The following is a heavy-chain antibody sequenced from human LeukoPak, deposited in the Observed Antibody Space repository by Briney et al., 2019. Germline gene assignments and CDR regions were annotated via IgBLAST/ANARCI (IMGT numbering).Heavy chain of an antibody. D-gene: IGHD3-10*01. J-gene: IGHJ3*02. CDR1: GYTFTSYY. Sequence: GASVKVSCKASGYTFTSYYMHWVRQAPGQGLEWMGIINPSGGSASYAQKFQGRVTMTRDMSTSTVYMELSSLRAEDTAVYYCAKDRVSVYDAFDIWGQGTMVTVSS. CDR3: AKDRVSVYDAFDI. V-gene: IGHV1-46*01. CDR2: INPSGGSA.